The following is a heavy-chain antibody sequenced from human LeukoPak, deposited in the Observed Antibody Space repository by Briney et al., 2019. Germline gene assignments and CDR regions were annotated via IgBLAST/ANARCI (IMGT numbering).Heavy chain of an antibody. Sequence: ASVKVSCKASGHTFTSYAMNWVRQAPGQGLEWMGWINTNTGNPTYAQGFTGRFVFSLDTSVSTAYLQISSLKAEDTAVYYCAREERSAYDFWSGYTILTPYYFDYWGQGTLVTVSS. J-gene: IGHJ4*02. CDR1: GHTFTSYA. D-gene: IGHD3/OR15-3a*01. CDR2: INTNTGNP. CDR3: AREERSAYDFWSGYTILTPYYFDY. V-gene: IGHV7-4-1*02.